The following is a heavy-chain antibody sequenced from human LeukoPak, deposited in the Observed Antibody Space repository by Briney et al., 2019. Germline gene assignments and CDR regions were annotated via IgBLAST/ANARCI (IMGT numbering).Heavy chain of an antibody. Sequence: SETLSLTCAVYGGSFSGYYWSWIRQPPGKGLEWIGEINHSGSTNYNPSLKSRVTISVDTSKNQFSLKLSSVTAAGTAVYYCARHRWGMVRGVISYYFDYWGQGTLVTVSS. CDR2: INHSGST. V-gene: IGHV4-34*01. D-gene: IGHD3-10*01. J-gene: IGHJ4*02. CDR3: ARHRWGMVRGVISYYFDY. CDR1: GGSFSGYY.